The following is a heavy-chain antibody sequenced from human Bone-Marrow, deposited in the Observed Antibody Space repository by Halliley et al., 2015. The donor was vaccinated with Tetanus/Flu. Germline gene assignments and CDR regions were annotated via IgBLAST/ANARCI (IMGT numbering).Heavy chain of an antibody. CDR2: IYPVDSDT. D-gene: IGHD1-1*01. J-gene: IGHJ4*02. CDR3: ARHLGTSFDY. V-gene: IGHV5-51*01. Sequence: VQLVQSGAEGKKPGEPLKISCKGSGYSFSSYWIAWIRQMPGKGLEWMGIIYPVDSDTKYSPSFQGQVTISADKSISIAYLQWSRLKASDTAMYFCARHLGTSFDYWGQGTLVTVSS. CDR1: GYSFSSYW.